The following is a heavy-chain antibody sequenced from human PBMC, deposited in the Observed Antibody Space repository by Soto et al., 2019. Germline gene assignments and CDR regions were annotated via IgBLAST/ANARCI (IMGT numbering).Heavy chain of an antibody. CDR3: ARGLHYYYYMDV. CDR1: GYTFTSYD. V-gene: IGHV1-8*01. CDR2: MNPNSGNT. Sequence: GASVKVSCKASGYTFTSYDINWVRQATGQGLEWMGWMNPNSGNTGYAQKFQGRVTMTRNTSISTAYMELSSLRSEDTAVYYCARGLHYYYYMDVWGKGTTVTVS. J-gene: IGHJ6*03.